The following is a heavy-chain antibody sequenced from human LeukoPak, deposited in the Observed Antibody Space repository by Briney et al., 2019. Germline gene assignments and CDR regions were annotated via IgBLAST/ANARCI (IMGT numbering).Heavy chain of an antibody. Sequence: ASVKVSCKASGYTFTGYYMHWVRQAPGQGLEWMGWINPNSGGTNYAQKFQGRVTMTRDTSISTAYMELSKLRSDDTAVYYCARVGGHYYDSSGYSRALVYWGQGTLVTVSS. CDR1: GYTFTGYY. CDR2: INPNSGGT. J-gene: IGHJ4*02. CDR3: ARVGGHYYDSSGYSRALVY. D-gene: IGHD3-22*01. V-gene: IGHV1-2*02.